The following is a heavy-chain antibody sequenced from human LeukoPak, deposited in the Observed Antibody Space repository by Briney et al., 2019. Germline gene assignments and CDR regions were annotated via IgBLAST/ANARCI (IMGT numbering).Heavy chain of an antibody. D-gene: IGHD3-16*02. V-gene: IGHV4-39*01. Sequence: SETLSLTCTVSGGSISSRPYCWGWIRQPPGKGLEWLGSFYYSGSTSYRSSLKSRLSISVDTSKNQISLELSSVTAADTAVYYCGRHRQYYFDYWGQGTLVTVSS. CDR2: FYYSGST. J-gene: IGHJ4*02. CDR1: GGSISSRPYC. CDR3: GRHRQYYFDY.